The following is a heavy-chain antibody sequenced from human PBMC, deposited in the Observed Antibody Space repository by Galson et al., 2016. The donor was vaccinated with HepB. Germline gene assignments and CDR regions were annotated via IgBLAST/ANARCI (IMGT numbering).Heavy chain of an antibody. CDR2: ISGSGGTK. CDR1: GFTFSSHA. CDR3: ARDFTGSGCFLDY. V-gene: IGHV3-23*01. Sequence: SLRLSCAGSGFTFSSHAMSWVRQAPGKGLEWVSVISGSGGTKYYADSVKGRFIISRDNTKNTLYLQMNSLRDEDSATYYCARDFTGSGCFLDYWGQGTPVTVSS. J-gene: IGHJ4*02. D-gene: IGHD3-3*01.